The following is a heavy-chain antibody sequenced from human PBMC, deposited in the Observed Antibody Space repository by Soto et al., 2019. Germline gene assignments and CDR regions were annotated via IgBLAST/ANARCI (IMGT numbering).Heavy chain of an antibody. CDR3: AKEMVVPTAPRSYYYGMDV. V-gene: IGHV3-30*18. D-gene: IGHD2-2*01. CDR2: ISYDGTKK. CDR1: GFPFHNFG. J-gene: IGHJ6*02. Sequence: PGGSLRLSCAASGFPFHNFGIHWVRQAPGKGLEWVALISYDGTKKYYADSVKGRFTISRDNSKNTLYLQVNSLKPDDTGVYFCAKEMVVPTAPRSYYYGMDVWGQGTTVTVSS.